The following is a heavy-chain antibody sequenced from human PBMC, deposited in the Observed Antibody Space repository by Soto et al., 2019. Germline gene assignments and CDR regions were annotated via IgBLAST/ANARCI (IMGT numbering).Heavy chain of an antibody. Sequence: LRLSCAASGFTFSSYSMNWVRQAPGKGLEWVSSISSSSSYIYYADSVKGRFTISRDNAKNSLYLQMNSLRAEDTAVYYCARAGVMTTVTIAYYYGMDVWGQGTTVTVSS. J-gene: IGHJ6*02. V-gene: IGHV3-21*01. CDR2: ISSSSSYI. CDR1: GFTFSSYS. D-gene: IGHD4-17*01. CDR3: ARAGVMTTVTIAYYYGMDV.